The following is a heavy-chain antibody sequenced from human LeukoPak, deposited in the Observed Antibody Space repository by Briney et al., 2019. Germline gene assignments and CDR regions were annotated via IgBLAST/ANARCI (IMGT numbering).Heavy chain of an antibody. V-gene: IGHV1-8*01. J-gene: IGHJ6*03. CDR3: ASGGGSQYYYYYYMDV. CDR2: MNPNSGNT. D-gene: IGHD3-16*01. CDR1: GYTFTSYD. Sequence: ASVKVSCKASGYTFTSYDINWVRQATGQGLEWMGWMNPNSGNTGYAQKFQGRVTMTRNTSISTAYMELSRLRSDDTAVYYCASGGGSQYYYYYYMDVWGKGTTVTVSS.